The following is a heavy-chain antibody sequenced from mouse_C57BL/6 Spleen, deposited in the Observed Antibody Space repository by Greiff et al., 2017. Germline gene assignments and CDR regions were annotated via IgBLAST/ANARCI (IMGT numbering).Heavy chain of an antibody. CDR3: ATTMVTTHYFDY. D-gene: IGHD2-2*01. Sequence: DVHLVESGGGLVKPGGSLKLSCAASGFTFSDYGMHWVRQAPEKGLEWVAYISSGSSTIYYADTVKGRFTISRDNAKNTLFLQITSLRSEDTAMYYCATTMVTTHYFDYWGQGTTLTVSS. V-gene: IGHV5-17*01. CDR2: ISSGSSTI. J-gene: IGHJ2*01. CDR1: GFTFSDYG.